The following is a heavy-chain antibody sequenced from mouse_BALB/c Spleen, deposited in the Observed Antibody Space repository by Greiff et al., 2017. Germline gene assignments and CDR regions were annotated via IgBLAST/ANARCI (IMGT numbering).Heavy chain of an antibody. CDR2: IYPGNSDT. J-gene: IGHJ2*01. V-gene: IGHV1-5*01. CDR3: TRRYGSSYVVYFDY. D-gene: IGHD1-1*01. CDR1: GYTFTSYW. Sequence: VQLQQSGTVLARPGASVKMSCKASGYTFTSYWMHWVKQRPGQGLEWIGAIYPGNSDTSYNQKFKGKAKLTAVTSTSTAYMELSSLTNEDSAVYYCTRRYGSSYVVYFDYWGQGTTLTVSS.